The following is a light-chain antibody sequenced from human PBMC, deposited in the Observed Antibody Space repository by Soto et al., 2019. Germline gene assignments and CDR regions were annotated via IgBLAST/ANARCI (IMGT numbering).Light chain of an antibody. J-gene: IGKJ3*01. V-gene: IGKV3-20*01. Sequence: EIVLTQSPGTLSLSPGERATLACRASQSVRSSYLAWYQQKPGQAPRLLIYGASTRATGIPDRFSGSGSGKDFTLTISRLEPEEFSVYYCQQYGSSPRFTFGPGTKVDIK. CDR2: GAS. CDR3: QQYGSSPRFT. CDR1: QSVRSSY.